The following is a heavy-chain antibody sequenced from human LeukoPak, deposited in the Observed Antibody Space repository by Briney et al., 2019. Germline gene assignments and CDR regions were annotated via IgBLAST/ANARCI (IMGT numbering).Heavy chain of an antibody. Sequence: PGGSLRLSCAASGFTFSSYAMSWVRQVPGKRLEWVSAISSGAGTTGYADSVKGRFTISRVNSKSTIYLQMNSLRAEDTAIYYCAKDLEQSYSGRSASYDGWGQGTLVTVSS. D-gene: IGHD6-19*01. V-gene: IGHV3-23*01. CDR1: GFTFSSYA. J-gene: IGHJ4*02. CDR2: ISSGAGTT. CDR3: AKDLEQSYSGRSASYDG.